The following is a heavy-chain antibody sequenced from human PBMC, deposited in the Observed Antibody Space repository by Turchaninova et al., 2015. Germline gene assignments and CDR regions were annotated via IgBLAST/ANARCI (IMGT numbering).Heavy chain of an antibody. CDR3: ARTGRYTYGDFDS. J-gene: IGHJ4*02. CDR1: VDSISSSSFF. Sequence: QVPLQESGPGLVKPSQTLSLTCSVSVDSISSSSFFGSWVRQQPGKGLEWIGYIYSFGDTAYNPSLKSRVAMSIDRSKNYFSLQLRSVTAADTAVYFCARTGRYTYGDFDSWGQGTLVTVSS. V-gene: IGHV4-31*03. D-gene: IGHD5-18*01. CDR2: IYSFGDT.